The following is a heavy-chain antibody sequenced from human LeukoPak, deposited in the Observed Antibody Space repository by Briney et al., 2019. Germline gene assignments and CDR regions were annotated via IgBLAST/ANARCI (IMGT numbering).Heavy chain of an antibody. CDR1: GYSFTSYW. CDR2: IYPGDSDT. V-gene: IGHV5-51*01. Sequence: GESLKISCKASGYSFTSYWIGWVRQMPGKGLEWMGIIYPGDSDTRYSPSFQGQVTISADKSISTAYLQWSSLKASDTAMYYCARGPDTAMVSLDYWGQGTLVTVSS. D-gene: IGHD5-18*01. CDR3: ARGPDTAMVSLDY. J-gene: IGHJ4*02.